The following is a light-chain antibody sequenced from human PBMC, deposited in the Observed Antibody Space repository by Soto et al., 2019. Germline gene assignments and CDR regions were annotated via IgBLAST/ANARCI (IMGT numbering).Light chain of an antibody. CDR1: SSDVGGYNY. CDR2: DVS. Sequence: QSALTQPRSVSGSPGQSVTISCTGTSSDVGGYNYVSWYQQHPGKAPKLMIYDVSKRPSGVPDRFSGSKSGNTASLTISGLQAEDEADYYCQSFDSGLAGWVFGGGTQLTVL. V-gene: IGLV2-11*01. CDR3: QSFDSGLAGWV. J-gene: IGLJ3*02.